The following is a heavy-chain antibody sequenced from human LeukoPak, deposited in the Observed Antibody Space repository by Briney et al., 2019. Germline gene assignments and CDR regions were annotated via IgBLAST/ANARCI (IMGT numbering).Heavy chain of an antibody. V-gene: IGHV4-34*01. CDR2: INHSGST. CDR3: ARLLPSAHFDY. J-gene: IGHJ4*02. CDR1: GGSFSGYY. D-gene: IGHD6-6*01. Sequence: SETLSFTCAVYGGSFSGYYWSWIRQPPGKGLEWIGEINHSGSTNYNPSLKSRVTISVDTSKNQFSLKLSSVTAADTAVYYCARLLPSAHFDYWGQGTLVTVSS.